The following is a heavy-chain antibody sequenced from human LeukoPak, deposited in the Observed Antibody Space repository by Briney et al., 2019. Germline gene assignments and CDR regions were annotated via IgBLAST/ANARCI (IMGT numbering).Heavy chain of an antibody. CDR2: IFYKGKN. CDR1: GASINSHY. D-gene: IGHD6-19*01. J-gene: IGHJ4*02. V-gene: IGHV4-59*08. Sequence: WESLSLTCAVSGASINSHYWGWIRQPPGKGLQWLGDIFYKGKNNYTPSLKIRVTISLYTSKVHLSLHLTSVLAADTSIYYYVRRDPGWNYFDYWGQGILVTVAS. CDR3: VRRDPGWNYFDY.